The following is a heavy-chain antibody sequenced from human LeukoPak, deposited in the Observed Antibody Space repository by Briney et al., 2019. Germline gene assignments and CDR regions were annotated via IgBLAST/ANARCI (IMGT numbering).Heavy chain of an antibody. V-gene: IGHV3-48*03. CDR3: ARGLTCGDYSDY. J-gene: IGHJ4*02. Sequence: VGSLRLSCAASGFTFSTFEMNWVRQAPGKGLEWVSYISRSGSTTYYADSVKGRFTISRDNAKNSLFLQMNSLRAEDTALYYWARGLTCGDYSDYWDQGTLVTVSS. D-gene: IGHD1-14*01. CDR1: GFTFSTFE. CDR2: ISRSGSTT.